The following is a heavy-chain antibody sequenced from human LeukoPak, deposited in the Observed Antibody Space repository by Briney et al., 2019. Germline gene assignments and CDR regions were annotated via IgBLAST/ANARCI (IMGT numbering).Heavy chain of an antibody. D-gene: IGHD3/OR15-3a*01. V-gene: IGHV4-39*07. CDR2: IYYSGST. CDR1: GGSISSSSYY. J-gene: IGHJ4*02. Sequence: SETLSLTCTVSGGSISSSSYYWGWIRQPPGKGLEWIGSIYYSGSTYYNPSLKSRVTISVDTSKSQFSLKLSSVTAADTAVYYCARDPLRTGAYDYWGQGTLVTVSS. CDR3: ARDPLRTGAYDY.